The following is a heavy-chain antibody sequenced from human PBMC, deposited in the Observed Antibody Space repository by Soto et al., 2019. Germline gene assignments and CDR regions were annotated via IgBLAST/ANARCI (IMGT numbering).Heavy chain of an antibody. Sequence: GSLRLSCAASGFTLSNYDMHWVRQVTGKGLEWVSTIGTAGDTYYPGSVKGRFTISVDTSKNQFSLKLSSVTAADTAVYYCARASPYSSSWYAFDYWGQGTLVTVSS. V-gene: IGHV3-13*01. D-gene: IGHD6-13*01. CDR1: GFTLSNYD. J-gene: IGHJ4*02. CDR2: IGTAGDT. CDR3: ARASPYSSSWYAFDY.